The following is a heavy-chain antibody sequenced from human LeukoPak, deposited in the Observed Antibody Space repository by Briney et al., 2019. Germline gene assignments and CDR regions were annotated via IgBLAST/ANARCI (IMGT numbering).Heavy chain of an antibody. CDR2: ISGSGGDT. CDR1: GFMFSSYA. J-gene: IGHJ4*02. Sequence: GGSLRLSCAASGFMFSSYAMSWVRQAPGKGLEWVSAISGSGGDTYYADSVKGRFTISRDNSKNTLYLQMSSLRAEDTAVYYCAKDLGSVVTPPSLDFWGQGTLVTVSS. V-gene: IGHV3-23*01. D-gene: IGHD4-23*01. CDR3: AKDLGSVVTPPSLDF.